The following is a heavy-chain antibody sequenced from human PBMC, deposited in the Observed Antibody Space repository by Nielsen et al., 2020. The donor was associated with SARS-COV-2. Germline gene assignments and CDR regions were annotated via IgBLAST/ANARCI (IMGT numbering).Heavy chain of an antibody. Sequence: GESLKISCAASGFTFSSYWMNWVRQAPGKGLEWVANIKQDGSERYYVDSVKGRFTISRDSAKNSLYLQMNSLRAEDTAVYYCARGPYIGDYVESFDIWGQGTLVTVSS. D-gene: IGHD4-17*01. CDR2: IKQDGSER. CDR3: ARGPYIGDYVESFDI. V-gene: IGHV3-7*05. CDR1: GFTFSSYW. J-gene: IGHJ3*02.